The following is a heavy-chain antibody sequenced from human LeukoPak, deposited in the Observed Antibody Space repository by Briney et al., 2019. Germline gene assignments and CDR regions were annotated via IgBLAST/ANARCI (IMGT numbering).Heavy chain of an antibody. CDR3: ARAGSSGYYYVDVDGAFDI. CDR1: GFTFSSYW. V-gene: IGHV3-7*01. Sequence: GGSLRLSCAASGFTFSSYWMSWVRQAPGKGLEWVANIKQDGSEKYYVDSVKGRFTISRDNAKNSLYLQMNSLRAEDTAVYYCARAGSSGYYYVDVDGAFDIWGQGTMVTVSS. J-gene: IGHJ3*02. CDR2: IKQDGSEK. D-gene: IGHD3-22*01.